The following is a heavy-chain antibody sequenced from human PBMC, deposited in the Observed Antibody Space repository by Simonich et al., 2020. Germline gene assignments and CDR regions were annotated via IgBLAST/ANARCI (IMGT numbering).Heavy chain of an antibody. V-gene: IGHV4-34*01. D-gene: IGHD6-13*01. J-gene: IGHJ6*02. CDR1: GGSFSGYY. Sequence: QVQLQQWGAGLLKPSETLSLTCAVYGGSFSGYYWSWIRQPPGKGLEWIGEINQSGSTNDNPSLKSRVTISVDTSKNQFSLKLSSVTAADTAVYYCARHTVKSIAATNYYYGMDVWGQGTTVTVSS. CDR3: ARHTVKSIAATNYYYGMDV. CDR2: INQSGST.